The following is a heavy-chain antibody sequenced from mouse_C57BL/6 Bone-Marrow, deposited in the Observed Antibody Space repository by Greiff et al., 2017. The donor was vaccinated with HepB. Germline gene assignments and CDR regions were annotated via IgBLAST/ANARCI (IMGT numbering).Heavy chain of an antibody. V-gene: IGHV3-6*01. CDR3: ARDYYGSSYRWYFDV. J-gene: IGHJ1*03. CDR2: ISYDGSN. D-gene: IGHD1-1*01. CDR1: GYSITSGYY. Sequence: VQLQQSGPGLVKPSQSLSLTCSVTGYSITSGYYWNWIRQFPGNKLEWMGYISYDGSNNYNPSLKNRISITRDTSKNQFFLKLNSVTTEDTATYYCARDYYGSSYRWYFDVWGTGTTVTVSS.